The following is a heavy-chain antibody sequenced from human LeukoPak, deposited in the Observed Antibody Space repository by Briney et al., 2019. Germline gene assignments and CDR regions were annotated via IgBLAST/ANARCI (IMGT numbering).Heavy chain of an antibody. CDR3: ARGAYSYGYAFDI. CDR1: GGSISSYY. CDR2: IYYSGST. V-gene: IGHV4-59*08. Sequence: SETLSLTCTVSGGSISSYYWSWIRQPPGKGLEWIGYIYYSGSTNYNPSLKSRVTMSVDTSKNQFSLKLSSVTAADTAVYYCARGAYSYGYAFDIWGQGTMVTVSS. D-gene: IGHD5-18*01. J-gene: IGHJ3*02.